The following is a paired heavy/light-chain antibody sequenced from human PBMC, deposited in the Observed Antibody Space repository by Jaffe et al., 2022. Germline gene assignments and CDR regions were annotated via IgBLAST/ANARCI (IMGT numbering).Light chain of an antibody. CDR2: EGS. J-gene: IGLJ3*02. Sequence: QSALTQPASVSGSPGQSITISCTGTSSDVGSYNLVSWYQQHPGKAPKLMIYEGSKRPSGVSNRFSGSKSGNTASLTISGLQAEDEADYYCCSYAGSSTFEVFGGGTKLTVL. CDR3: CSYAGSSTFEV. V-gene: IGLV2-23*03. CDR1: SSDVGSYNL.
Heavy chain of an antibody. J-gene: IGHJ6*03. CDR2: IYPGDSDT. CDR3: VRRWEDIVVVPAAKDYYYYYMDV. Sequence: EVQLVQSGAEVKKPGESLKISCKGSGYSFTSYWIGWVRQMPGKGLEWMGIIYPGDSDTRYSPSFQGQVTISADKSISTAYLQWSSLKASDTAMYYCVRRWEDIVVVPAAKDYYYYYMDVWGKGTTVTVSS. D-gene: IGHD2-2*01. CDR1: GYSFTSYW. V-gene: IGHV5-51*03.